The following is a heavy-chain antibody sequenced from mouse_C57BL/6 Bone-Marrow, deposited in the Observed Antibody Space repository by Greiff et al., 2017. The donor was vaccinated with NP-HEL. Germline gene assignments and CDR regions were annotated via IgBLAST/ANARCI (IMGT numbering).Heavy chain of an antibody. CDR1: GYTFTDYY. Sequence: EVKLQQSGPELVKPGASVKISCKASGYTFTDYYMNWVKQSHGKSLEWIGDINPNNGGTSYNQKFKGKATLTVDKSSSTAYMELRSLTSEDSAVYYCARSRSGLLLSFAYWGQGTLVTVSA. CDR2: INPNNGGT. D-gene: IGHD1-1*01. J-gene: IGHJ3*01. CDR3: ARSRSGLLLSFAY. V-gene: IGHV1-26*01.